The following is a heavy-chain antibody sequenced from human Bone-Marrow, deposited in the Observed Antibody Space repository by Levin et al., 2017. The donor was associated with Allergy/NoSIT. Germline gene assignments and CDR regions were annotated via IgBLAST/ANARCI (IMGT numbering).Heavy chain of an antibody. D-gene: IGHD1-26*01. CDR1: GGPISSGDYY. Sequence: SETLSLTCTASGGPISSGDYYWSWIRQPPGMGLEWIGYIYYSGSTYYNPSLKSRVTISVDTSKNQFSLKLSSVTAADTAVYYCARTVGATDGDAAFDIWGQGTMVTVSS. CDR2: IYYSGST. CDR3: ARTVGATDGDAAFDI. V-gene: IGHV4-30-4*01. J-gene: IGHJ3*02.